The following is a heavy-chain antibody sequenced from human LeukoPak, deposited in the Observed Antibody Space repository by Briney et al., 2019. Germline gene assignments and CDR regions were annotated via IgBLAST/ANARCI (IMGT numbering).Heavy chain of an antibody. CDR1: GFAFSVYA. Sequence: PGGSLRLSCAASGFAFSVYAMSWLRQPPGKALEWVSTINANSGTTSYAASVRSRSTISRDNSKNTLYLQLNTLRADDTATYYCAKPISGGLAVTADWFHPWGQGTLVVVSS. V-gene: IGHV3-23*01. CDR2: INANSGTT. D-gene: IGHD6-19*01. CDR3: AKPISGGLAVTADWFHP. J-gene: IGHJ5*01.